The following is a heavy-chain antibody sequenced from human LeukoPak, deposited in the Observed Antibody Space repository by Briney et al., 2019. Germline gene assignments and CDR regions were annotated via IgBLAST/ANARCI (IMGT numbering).Heavy chain of an antibody. CDR2: ISTSGDST. J-gene: IGHJ6*04. CDR3: TKDIYGVVSSSCGMDV. D-gene: IGHD3-3*01. CDR1: GFTFSGYT. V-gene: IGHV3-43*01. Sequence: GGSLRLSCAASGFTFSGYTMSWVRQAPGKGLEWVSLISTSGDSTTYADSVKGRFTISRDNSKNSLYLQMNSLRTEDTALYYCTKDIYGVVSSSCGMDVWGKGTTVTVS.